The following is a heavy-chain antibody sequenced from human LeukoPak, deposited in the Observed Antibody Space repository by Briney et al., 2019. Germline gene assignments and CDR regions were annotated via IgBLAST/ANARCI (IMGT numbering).Heavy chain of an antibody. CDR1: GYTFTSYY. V-gene: IGHV1-46*01. Sequence: ASVKVSCKASGYTFTSYYMHWVRQAPGQGLEWMGIINPSGGCTSYAQKFQGRVTMTGDTSTSTVYMELSSLRSEDTAVYYCARDGDYTARSFLYYMDVWGKGTTVTVSS. CDR2: INPSGGCT. J-gene: IGHJ6*03. CDR3: ARDGDYTARSFLYYMDV. D-gene: IGHD5-18*01.